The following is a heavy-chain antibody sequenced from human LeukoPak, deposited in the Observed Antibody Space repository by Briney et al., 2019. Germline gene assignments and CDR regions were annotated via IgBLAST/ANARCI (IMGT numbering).Heavy chain of an antibody. V-gene: IGHV1-18*01. D-gene: IGHD6-13*01. J-gene: IGHJ6*03. Sequence: ASVKVSCKASGYTFTSYGISWVRQAPGQGLEWMGWISAYNGNTNYAQKLQGRVTMTTDTSTSTAYMELRSLRSDDTAVYYCAREGIAAAQRSGLYYYYYYMDVWGKGTTVTVSS. CDR1: GYTFTSYG. CDR2: ISAYNGNT. CDR3: AREGIAAAQRSGLYYYYYYMDV.